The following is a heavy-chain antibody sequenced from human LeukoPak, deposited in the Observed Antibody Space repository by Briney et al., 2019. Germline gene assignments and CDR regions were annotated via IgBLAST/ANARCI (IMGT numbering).Heavy chain of an antibody. CDR2: IIPIFGTA. Sequence: SVKVSCKASGGTLSSYAISWVRQAPGQGLEWMGGIIPIFGTANYAQKFQGRVTITADESTSTAYMELSSLRSEDTAVYYCAQQLLPDAFDIWGQGTMVTVSS. CDR1: GGTLSSYA. J-gene: IGHJ3*02. CDR3: AQQLLPDAFDI. D-gene: IGHD6-13*01. V-gene: IGHV1-69*13.